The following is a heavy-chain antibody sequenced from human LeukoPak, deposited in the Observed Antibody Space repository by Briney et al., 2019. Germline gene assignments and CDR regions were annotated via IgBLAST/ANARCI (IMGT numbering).Heavy chain of an antibody. J-gene: IGHJ4*02. V-gene: IGHV3-7*01. Sequence: GGSLRLSCAASGFTFSSYWMSWVRQALGKGLEWVANIKQDGSEKYYVDSVKGRFTISRGNAKNSLYLQMNSLRAEDTAVYYCARVGQYYDILTGYSPFDYWGQGTLVTVSS. D-gene: IGHD3-9*01. CDR2: IKQDGSEK. CDR1: GFTFSSYW. CDR3: ARVGQYYDILTGYSPFDY.